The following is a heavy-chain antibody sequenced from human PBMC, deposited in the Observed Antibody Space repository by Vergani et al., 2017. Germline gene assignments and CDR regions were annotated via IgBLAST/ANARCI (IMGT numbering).Heavy chain of an antibody. CDR2: ISGSGGST. V-gene: IGHV3-23*01. J-gene: IGHJ4*02. CDR1: GFTFSSYA. D-gene: IGHD3-22*01. Sequence: EVQLLESGGGLVQPGGSLRLSCAASGFTFSSYAMSWVRQAPGKGLEWVSAISGSGGSTYYADSVKGRFTISRDNSKNTLYLQMNSLRAEDTAVYYCAKDSEGSSGYYYTFGDYWGQGTLVTVSS. CDR3: AKDSEGSSGYYYTFGDY.